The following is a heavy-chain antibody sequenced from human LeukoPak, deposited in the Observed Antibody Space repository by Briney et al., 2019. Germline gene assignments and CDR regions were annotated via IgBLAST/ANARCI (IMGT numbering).Heavy chain of an antibody. D-gene: IGHD6-19*01. CDR2: IYYSGST. J-gene: IGHJ4*02. CDR1: GGSISSSSYY. V-gene: IGHV4-39*07. Sequence: SETLSLTCTVSGGSISSSSYYWGWIRQPPGKGLEWIGSIYYSGSTYYNPSLKSRVTISVDTSKNQFSLKLSSVTAADTAVYYCARGTRIVVAVALDYWGQGTLVTVSS. CDR3: ARGTRIVVAVALDY.